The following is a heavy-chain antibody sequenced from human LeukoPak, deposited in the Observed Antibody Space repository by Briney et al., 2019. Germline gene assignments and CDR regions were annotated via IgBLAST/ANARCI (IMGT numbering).Heavy chain of an antibody. J-gene: IGHJ3*02. V-gene: IGHV1-18*01. CDR1: GYTFTSYG. CDR3: ARCIAVVPVCAVDI. CDR2: ISAYNGNT. Sequence: ASVKVSCKASGYTFTSYGISWVRQAPGQGLEWMGWISAYNGNTNYAQKLQGRVTMTTDTSTSTAYMELRSLRSDDTAVYYCARCIAVVPVCAVDIFGQGTMVTVSS. D-gene: IGHD6-19*01.